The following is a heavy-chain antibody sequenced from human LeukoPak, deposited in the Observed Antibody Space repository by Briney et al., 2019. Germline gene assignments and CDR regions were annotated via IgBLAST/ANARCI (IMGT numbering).Heavy chain of an antibody. V-gene: IGHV1-24*01. Sequence: ASVKVSCKVSGYTLTELSMHWVRQAPGKGLEWMGGFDPEDGETIYAQKFQGRVTMTEDTSTDTAYMELSSLRSEDTAVYYCATTREIAAAGPPTPFDYWGQGTLVTVSS. CDR3: ATTREIAAAGPPTPFDY. D-gene: IGHD6-13*01. CDR1: GYTLTELS. CDR2: FDPEDGET. J-gene: IGHJ4*02.